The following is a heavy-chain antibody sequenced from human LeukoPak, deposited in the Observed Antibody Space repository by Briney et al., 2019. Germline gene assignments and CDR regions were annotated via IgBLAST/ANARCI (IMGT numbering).Heavy chain of an antibody. CDR1: GGTFSSYA. Sequence: SVKVSCKASGGTFSSYAISWVRQAPGQGLEWMGGIIPIFGTANYARKFQGRVTITADESTSTAYMELSSPRSEDTAVYYCAKSHWVAARPRWFDPWGQGTLVTVSS. CDR2: IIPIFGTA. CDR3: AKSHWVAARPRWFDP. D-gene: IGHD2-15*01. J-gene: IGHJ5*02. V-gene: IGHV1-69*13.